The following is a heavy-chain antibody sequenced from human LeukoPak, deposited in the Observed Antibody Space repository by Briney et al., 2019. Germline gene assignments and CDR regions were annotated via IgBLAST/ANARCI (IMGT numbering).Heavy chain of an antibody. CDR1: GGTFSSYT. J-gene: IGHJ4*02. CDR2: IIPILGIA. Sequence: SVKVSCKASGGTFSSYTISWVRQAPGQGLEWMGRIIPILGIANYAHKLEGRVTITADKSTSTAYMELSSLRSEDTAVYYCARDNPRDFWSNFDYWGQGTLVTVSS. D-gene: IGHD3-3*01. V-gene: IGHV1-69*04. CDR3: ARDNPRDFWSNFDY.